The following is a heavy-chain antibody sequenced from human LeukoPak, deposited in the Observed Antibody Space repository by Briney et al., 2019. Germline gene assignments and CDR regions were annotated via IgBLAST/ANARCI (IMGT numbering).Heavy chain of an antibody. CDR2: IYTSGST. CDR1: GGSISSYY. Sequence: SETLSLTCTVSGGSISSYYWSWIRQPAGKGLEWIGRIYTSGSTNYNPSLKSRVTMSVDTSKNQFSLKLSSVTAADTAVYYCARAYDILTGHPDAFDIWGQGTMVTVSS. V-gene: IGHV4-4*07. J-gene: IGHJ3*02. D-gene: IGHD3-9*01. CDR3: ARAYDILTGHPDAFDI.